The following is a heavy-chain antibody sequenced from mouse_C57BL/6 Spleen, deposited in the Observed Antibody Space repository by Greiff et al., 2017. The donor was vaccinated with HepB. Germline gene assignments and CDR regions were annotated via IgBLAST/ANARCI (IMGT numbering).Heavy chain of an antibody. J-gene: IGHJ4*01. CDR2: ISYDGSN. V-gene: IGHV3-6*01. CDR3: ASDYYAMDY. Sequence: VQLKESGPGLVKPSQSLSLTCSVTGYSITSGYYWNWIRQFPGNKLEWMGYISYDGSNNYNPSLKNRISIIRDTSKNQFCLKLNSVTTEDTATYYCASDYYAMDYWGQGTSVTVSS. CDR1: GYSITSGYY.